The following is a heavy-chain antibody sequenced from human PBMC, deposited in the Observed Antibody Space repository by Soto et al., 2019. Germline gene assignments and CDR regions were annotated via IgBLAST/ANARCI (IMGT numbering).Heavy chain of an antibody. CDR3: ARSQRYSSSWYVGLDY. Sequence: QVQLVESGGGVVQPGRSLRLSCAASGFTFSSYAMHWVRQAPGKGLEWVAVISYDGSNKYYADSVKGRFTISRDNSKNTLYLQMNSLRAEDTAVYYCARSQRYSSSWYVGLDYWGQGTLVTVSS. J-gene: IGHJ4*02. V-gene: IGHV3-30-3*01. CDR1: GFTFSSYA. CDR2: ISYDGSNK. D-gene: IGHD6-13*01.